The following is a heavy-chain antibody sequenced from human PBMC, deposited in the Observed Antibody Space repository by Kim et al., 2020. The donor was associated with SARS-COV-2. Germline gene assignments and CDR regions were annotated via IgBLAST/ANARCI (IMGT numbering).Heavy chain of an antibody. Sequence: GGSLRLSCAASGFTFSSYSMNWVRQAPGKGLEWVSSISSSSSYIYYADSVKGRFTISRDNAKNSLYLQMNSLRAEDTAVYYCARDRPAAAGTGYYYYGMDVWGQGTTITVSS. V-gene: IGHV3-21*01. CDR3: ARDRPAAAGTGYYYYGMDV. CDR2: ISSSSSYI. CDR1: GFTFSSYS. J-gene: IGHJ6*02. D-gene: IGHD6-13*01.